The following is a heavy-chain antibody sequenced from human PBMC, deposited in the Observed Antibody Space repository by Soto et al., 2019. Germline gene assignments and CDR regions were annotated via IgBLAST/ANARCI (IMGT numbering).Heavy chain of an antibody. CDR2: ISSDGSNE. CDR1: GFTFSTYG. Sequence: QVQLVESGGGVVQPGRSLRLSCAASGFTFSTYGMHWVRQATGKGLRWLALISSDGSNEYYADSVKGRFTISRDNSKNTLYLQMNSLRPEDTTMYYCATARWFGPSLVGMDVWSQGTTVSVSS. CDR3: ATARWFGPSLVGMDV. J-gene: IGHJ6*02. D-gene: IGHD3-10*01. V-gene: IGHV3-30*03.